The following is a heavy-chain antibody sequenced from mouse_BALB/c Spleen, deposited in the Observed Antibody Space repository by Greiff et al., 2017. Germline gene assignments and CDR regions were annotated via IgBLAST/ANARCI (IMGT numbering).Heavy chain of an antibody. V-gene: IGHV3-6*02. CDR1: GYSITSGYY. CDR2: ISYDGSN. J-gene: IGHJ3*01. CDR3: ASRDYRAWFAY. Sequence: DVQLQESGPGLVKPSQSLSLTCSVTGYSITSGYYWNWIRQFPGNKLEWMGYISYDGSNNYNPSLKNRISITRDTSKNQFFLKLNSVTTEDTATYYCASRDYRAWFAYWGQGTLVTVSA. D-gene: IGHD2-14*01.